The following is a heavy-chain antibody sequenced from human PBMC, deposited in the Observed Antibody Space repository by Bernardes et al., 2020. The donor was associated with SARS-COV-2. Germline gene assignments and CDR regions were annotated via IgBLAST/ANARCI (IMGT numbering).Heavy chain of an antibody. CDR1: GYSFTSYW. CDR3: ARLSSGSGYYYYYYGMDV. CDR2: IYPGDSDT. Sequence: GGSLKIPCKGSGYSFTSYWLGWVRQMPGKGLEWMGIIYPGDSDTRYSPSFQGQVTISADKSISTAYLQWSSLKASDTAMYYCARLSSGSGYYYYYYGMDVWGQGTTVTVSS. V-gene: IGHV5-51*01. J-gene: IGHJ6*02. D-gene: IGHD3-22*01.